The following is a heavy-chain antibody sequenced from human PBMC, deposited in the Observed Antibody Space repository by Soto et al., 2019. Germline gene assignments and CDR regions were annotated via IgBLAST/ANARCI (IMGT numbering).Heavy chain of an antibody. CDR1: GGSISSGGYS. J-gene: IGHJ4*02. V-gene: IGHV4-30-2*01. CDR3: ARAYGYSGYAFDY. CDR2: IYHSGST. D-gene: IGHD5-12*01. Sequence: SETLSLTCAVSGGSISSGGYSWRWVRQPPGKGLEWNGYIYHSGSTYYNPSLKSRVTISVDRSKNQFSLKLSSVTAADTAVYYCARAYGYSGYAFDYWGQGTLVTVAP.